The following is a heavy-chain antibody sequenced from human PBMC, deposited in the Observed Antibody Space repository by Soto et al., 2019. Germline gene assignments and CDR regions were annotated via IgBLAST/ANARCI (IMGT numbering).Heavy chain of an antibody. CDR1: CGSISSGGYY. J-gene: IGHJ4*02. CDR2: IYYSGST. Sequence: SETLSLTCTVSCGSISSGGYYWSWIRQHPGKGLEWIGYIYYSGSTYYNPSLKSRVTISVDTSKNQFSLKLSSVTAADTAVYYCARGRYSGYDIDYWGQGTLVTVSS. CDR3: ARGRYSGYDIDY. D-gene: IGHD5-12*01. V-gene: IGHV4-31*03.